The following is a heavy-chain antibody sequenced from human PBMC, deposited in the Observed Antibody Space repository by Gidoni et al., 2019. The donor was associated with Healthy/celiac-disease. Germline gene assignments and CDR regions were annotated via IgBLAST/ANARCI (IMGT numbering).Heavy chain of an antibody. J-gene: IGHJ6*02. CDR3: AKQPLVPAAIPNSYYYYYGMDV. Sequence: EVQLLESGGGLVQPGGSLRLSCTASGFTFSSYAMSWVRQGPGKGLEWVSDISGSVGSTYYADSVKGRFTISRDNSKNTLYLQMNSLRAEDTAVYYCAKQPLVPAAIPNSYYYYYGMDVWGQGTTVTVSS. V-gene: IGHV3-23*01. D-gene: IGHD2-2*01. CDR1: GFTFSSYA. CDR2: ISGSVGST.